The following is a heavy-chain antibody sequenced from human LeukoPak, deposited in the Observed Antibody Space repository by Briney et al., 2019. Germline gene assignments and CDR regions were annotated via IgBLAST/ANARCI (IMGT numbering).Heavy chain of an antibody. CDR3: AKDGSLTRFDY. Sequence: GGSLRLSCAASGFTFNNYALNWVRQAPGKGLEWVSIISDSGDSTYYADSVKGRFTISRDNSMNTLYLQMNSLRAEDTAVYYCAKDGSLTRFDYWGQGILVTVSS. D-gene: IGHD2-15*01. CDR1: GFTFNNYA. CDR2: ISDSGDST. V-gene: IGHV3-23*01. J-gene: IGHJ4*02.